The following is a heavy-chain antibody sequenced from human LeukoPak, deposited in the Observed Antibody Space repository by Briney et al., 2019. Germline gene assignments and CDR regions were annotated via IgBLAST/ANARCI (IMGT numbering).Heavy chain of an antibody. CDR1: GGSISGYY. J-gene: IGHJ4*02. V-gene: IGHV4-59*01. D-gene: IGHD5-24*01. CDR3: ARFHRDGYNLDY. Sequence: SETLSLTCTVSGGSISGYYWTWIRQPPGKGLEWIGYIYYTGSTNYNPSLKSRVTISVDTSKNQFSLNLSSVTAADTALYYCARFHRDGYNLDYWGQGTLVTVSS. CDR2: IYYTGST.